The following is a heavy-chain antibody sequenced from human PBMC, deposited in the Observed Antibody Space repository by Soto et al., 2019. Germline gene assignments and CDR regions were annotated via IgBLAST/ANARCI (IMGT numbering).Heavy chain of an antibody. Sequence: ASVKVSCKASGYTFSDYYIHWVRQAPGQGLEWMGWINPNSGGTKYAPKFQGGVTMTRDTSITTAYMELSRLRPGDTAVYYCAREPATAKTEGVDFWGQGTLVTVSS. CDR2: INPNSGGT. V-gene: IGHV1-2*02. CDR3: AREPATAKTEGVDF. J-gene: IGHJ4*02. D-gene: IGHD1-1*01. CDR1: GYTFSDYY.